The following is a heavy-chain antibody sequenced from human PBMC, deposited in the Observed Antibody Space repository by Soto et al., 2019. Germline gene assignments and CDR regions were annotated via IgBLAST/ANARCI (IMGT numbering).Heavy chain of an antibody. CDR2: IYHSGST. V-gene: IGHV4-30-2*01. CDR1: GGSISSGGYS. CDR3: ARSGIYYDSSGYYPFDY. Sequence: SETLSLTCAVSGGSISSGGYSWSWIRQPPGKGLEWIGYIYHSGSTYYNPSLKSRVTISVDRSKNQFPLKLSSVTAADTAVYYCARSGIYYDSSGYYPFDYWGQGTLVAVSS. J-gene: IGHJ4*02. D-gene: IGHD3-22*01.